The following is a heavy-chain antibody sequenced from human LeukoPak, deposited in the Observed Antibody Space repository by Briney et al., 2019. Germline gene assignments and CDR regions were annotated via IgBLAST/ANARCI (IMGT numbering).Heavy chain of an antibody. CDR2: IYTSRST. Sequence: PSQTLSLTCTVSGGSISSGSYYWSWIRQPAGMGLEWIGRIYTSRSTNSTPSLKCRVTISGDTSKTQYSLKLSSVTAADTVVYYCARSHRSRYCSGGSCYPVGWFDPWGQGTLVTVSS. CDR3: ARSHRSRYCSGGSCYPVGWFDP. CDR1: GGSISSGSYY. V-gene: IGHV4-61*02. J-gene: IGHJ5*02. D-gene: IGHD2-15*01.